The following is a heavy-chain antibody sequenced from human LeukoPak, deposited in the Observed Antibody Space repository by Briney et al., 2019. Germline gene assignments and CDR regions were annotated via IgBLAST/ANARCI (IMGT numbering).Heavy chain of an antibody. CDR3: ARDQEVIVVVVAATFGYFDY. J-gene: IGHJ4*02. CDR1: GFTFSSYA. D-gene: IGHD2-15*01. Sequence: GGSLRLSCAASGFTFSSYAMHWVRQAPGKGVEWVAVISYDGSNKYYADSVKGRFTISRDNSKNTLYLQMNSLRAEDTAVYYCARDQEVIVVVVAATFGYFDYWGQGTLVTVSS. CDR2: ISYDGSNK. V-gene: IGHV3-30*04.